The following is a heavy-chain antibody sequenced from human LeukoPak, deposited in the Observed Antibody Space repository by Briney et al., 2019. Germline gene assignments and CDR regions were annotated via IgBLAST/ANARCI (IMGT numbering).Heavy chain of an antibody. V-gene: IGHV3-23*01. D-gene: IGHD2-15*01. J-gene: IGHJ4*02. CDR3: AKGGCRGTCNPLAY. Sequence: GGSLRLSCEASGFTFISYFMSWVRQAPGKGLEWISSSGDSDGSTYYADSLKGRFTISRDNSKNTLYLQMNNLRAEDTAVYYCAKGGCRGTCNPLAYWGQGALVTVSP. CDR1: GFTFISYF. CDR2: SGDSDGST.